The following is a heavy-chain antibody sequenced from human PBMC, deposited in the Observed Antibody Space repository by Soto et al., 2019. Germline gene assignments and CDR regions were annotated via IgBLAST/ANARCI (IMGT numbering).Heavy chain of an antibody. D-gene: IGHD3-10*01. V-gene: IGHV3-30-3*01. CDR2: ISYDGSNK. J-gene: IGHJ6*02. Sequence: GGSLRLSCAASGFTFSSYAMHWVRQAPGKGLEWVAVISYDGSNKYYADSVKGRFTISRDNSKNTLYLQMNSLRAEDTAVYYCARDMDYYGSGSYYNHYGMDVWGQGTTVTVSS. CDR3: ARDMDYYGSGSYYNHYGMDV. CDR1: GFTFSSYA.